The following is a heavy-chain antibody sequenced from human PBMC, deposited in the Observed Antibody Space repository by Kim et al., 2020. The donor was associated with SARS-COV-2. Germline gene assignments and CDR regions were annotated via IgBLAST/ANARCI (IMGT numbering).Heavy chain of an antibody. CDR3: TRRDSSGYYSDY. J-gene: IGHJ4*02. CDR1: GFTFSGFA. D-gene: IGHD3-22*01. CDR2: IRSKTNTYAT. V-gene: IGHV3-73*01. Sequence: GGSLRLSCAASGFTFSGFAMHWVRQASGKGLEWVARIRSKTNTYATAYAASVKGRFTISRDDSKNTAYLQMNSLKTEDTAVYYCTRRDSSGYYSDYWGQGTLVTVSS.